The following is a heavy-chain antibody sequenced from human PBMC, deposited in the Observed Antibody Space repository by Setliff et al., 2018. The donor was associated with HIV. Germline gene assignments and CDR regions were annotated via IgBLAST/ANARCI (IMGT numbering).Heavy chain of an antibody. Sequence: ASVKVSCKVYGYTLSELSIHWVRQAPGKGLEWMGYFDPQDGETVYAQKFQGRVTMTEETSTDTAYMELSSLRSEDTAVYYCARDGEGGYFQQWGQGTLVTVSS. V-gene: IGHV1-24*01. CDR2: FDPQDGET. D-gene: IGHD3-22*01. CDR3: ARDGEGGYFQQ. J-gene: IGHJ1*01. CDR1: GYTLSELS.